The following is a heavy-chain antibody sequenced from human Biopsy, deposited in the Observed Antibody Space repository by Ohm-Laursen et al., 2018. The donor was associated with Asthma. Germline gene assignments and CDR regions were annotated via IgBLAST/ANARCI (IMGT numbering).Heavy chain of an antibody. CDR2: ISYAGSNT. CDR1: GFTFSSYG. Sequence: SLRLSCTASGFTFSSYGMYWVRQAPGKGLDWVAVISYAGSNTYYADSVNGRFTISRDNSKNTLYLQMNSLRAEDTAVYYCAKDTEGRYDCWCGLSYNYYGMDVWGQGTTVTVSS. CDR3: AKDTEGRYDCWCGLSYNYYGMDV. D-gene: IGHD3-3*01. J-gene: IGHJ6*02. V-gene: IGHV3-30*18.